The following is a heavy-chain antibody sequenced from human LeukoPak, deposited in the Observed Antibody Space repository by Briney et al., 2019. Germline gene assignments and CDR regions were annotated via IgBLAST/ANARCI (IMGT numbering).Heavy chain of an antibody. Sequence: PGGSLRLSCAASGFTVSSNYMSWVRQAPGKGLEWVSVIYSGGSTYYADSVKGRFTISRDNSKNTLYLQMNSLRAEDTAVYYCAKEADFWSGYRLGYWGQGTLVTVSS. V-gene: IGHV3-53*05. J-gene: IGHJ4*02. CDR3: AKEADFWSGYRLGY. D-gene: IGHD3-3*01. CDR1: GFTVSSNY. CDR2: IYSGGST.